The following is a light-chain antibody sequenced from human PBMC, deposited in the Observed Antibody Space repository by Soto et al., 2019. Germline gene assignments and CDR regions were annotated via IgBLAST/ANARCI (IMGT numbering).Light chain of an antibody. V-gene: IGLV2-14*03. CDR3: GSYSSTGTPFV. CDR1: STDVGGYNY. CDR2: DAT. J-gene: IGLJ1*01. Sequence: QSALAQPSSVSGSPGQSITISCTGTSTDVGGYNYVSWYQHHSGKAPKLLIYDATNRPSGISDRFSGSKSVNTASLTISGRQADEEADYYCGSYSSTGTPFVFGAGTKLTVL.